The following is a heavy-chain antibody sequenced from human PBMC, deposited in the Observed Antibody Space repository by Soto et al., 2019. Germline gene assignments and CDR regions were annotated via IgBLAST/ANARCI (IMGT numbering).Heavy chain of an antibody. J-gene: IGHJ5*02. Sequence: QMHLVQSGPEVKRPGTSLKVSCKASGFTFSSSAVQWVRQARGQLLEWIGWIVLGNGNTNYAQKFQQRVTITRDMSTSTAYMEVRSLTYEDTAVYYCATRIGNIGWYWLDTWGQGTLVTVSS. CDR3: ATRIGNIGWYWLDT. CDR1: GFTFSSSA. CDR2: IVLGNGNT. V-gene: IGHV1-58*01. D-gene: IGHD6-19*01.